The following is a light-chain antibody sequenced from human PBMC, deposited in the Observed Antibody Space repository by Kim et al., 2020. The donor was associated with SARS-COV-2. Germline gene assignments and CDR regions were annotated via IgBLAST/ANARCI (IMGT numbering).Light chain of an antibody. CDR2: KAS. CDR3: QQYNSYSPKVT. Sequence: SVGDRVTITCRASQSISSWLAWYQQKPGKAPKLLIYKASSLESGVPSRFSGRGSGTEFTLTISSLQPDDFATYYCQQYNSYSPKVTFGGGTKVEIK. J-gene: IGKJ4*01. CDR1: QSISSW. V-gene: IGKV1-5*03.